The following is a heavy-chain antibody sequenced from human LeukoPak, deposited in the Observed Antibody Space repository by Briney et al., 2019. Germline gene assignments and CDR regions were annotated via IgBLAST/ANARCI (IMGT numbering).Heavy chain of an antibody. Sequence: HPGGSLRLSCAASGFTFSSYAMHWVRQAPGKGLEWISEINNSGGSTYYADSVKGRFTISRDNSKNTLYLQMNSLRAEDTAVYYCARDLGCSSTSCYPVRSNWFDPWGQGTLVTVSS. CDR2: INNSGGST. V-gene: IGHV3-23*01. CDR3: ARDLGCSSTSCYPVRSNWFDP. D-gene: IGHD2-2*01. J-gene: IGHJ5*02. CDR1: GFTFSSYA.